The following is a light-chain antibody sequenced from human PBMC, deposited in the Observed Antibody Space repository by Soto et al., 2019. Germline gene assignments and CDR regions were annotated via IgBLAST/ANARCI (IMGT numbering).Light chain of an antibody. CDR3: WQRNTWPRYT. J-gene: IGKJ2*01. V-gene: IGKV3-11*01. CDR2: DTS. CDR1: ESVSSY. Sequence: EIVLTQFPATLSFSPGERATISCRASESVSSYFAGYQQNPGQAPKLLIDDTSNRATGISARFIGSSSGTDVSLIIVSLEPEDSSAYYCWQRNTWPRYTFGQGTKLEI.